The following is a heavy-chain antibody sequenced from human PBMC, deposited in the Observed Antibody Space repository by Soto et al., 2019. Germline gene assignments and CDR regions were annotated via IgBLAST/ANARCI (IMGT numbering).Heavy chain of an antibody. CDR2: INPNTGGT. D-gene: IGHD2-15*01. V-gene: IGHV1-2*02. J-gene: IGHJ5*02. Sequence: QIELVQSGAEVTKSGASVKVSCKTSGYTFAEFYVHWVRQVPGQGLEWMGWINPNTGGTHYAVKFKERVTMTRDTSIRTAYMGLARLRSDDTATYYCARDGNYYTSGEGHWFDPWGQGTLITVSP. CDR1: GYTFAEFY. CDR3: ARDGNYYTSGEGHWFDP.